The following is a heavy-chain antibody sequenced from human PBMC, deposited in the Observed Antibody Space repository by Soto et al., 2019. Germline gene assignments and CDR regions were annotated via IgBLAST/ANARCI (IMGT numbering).Heavy chain of an antibody. CDR2: IIPIFGTA. V-gene: IGHV1-69*13. CDR3: ARALRDHGYSGYDLALYYGMDV. CDR1: GGTFSSYA. Sequence: ASVKVSCKASGGTFSSYAISWVRQAPGQGLEWMGGIIPIFGTANYAQKFQGRVTITADESTSTAYTELSSLRSEDTAVYYCARALRDHGYSGYDLALYYGMDVWGQGTTVTVSS. J-gene: IGHJ6*02. D-gene: IGHD5-12*01.